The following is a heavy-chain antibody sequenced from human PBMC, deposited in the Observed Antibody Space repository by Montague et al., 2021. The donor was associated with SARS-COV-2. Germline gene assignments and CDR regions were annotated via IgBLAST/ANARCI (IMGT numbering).Heavy chain of an antibody. J-gene: IGHJ3*01. CDR1: GFNFRSYY. CDR2: IDNDGRGT. CDR3: ARGGFNHGFDV. Sequence: SLKLSCAASGFNFRSYYIHWVRQAPGSGLVWVSRIDNDGRGTIYADSVKGRFTISRDNAKNTLFLQMNSLRADDTAVYYCARGGFNHGFDVWGQGTVVTDSS. V-gene: IGHV3-74*01.